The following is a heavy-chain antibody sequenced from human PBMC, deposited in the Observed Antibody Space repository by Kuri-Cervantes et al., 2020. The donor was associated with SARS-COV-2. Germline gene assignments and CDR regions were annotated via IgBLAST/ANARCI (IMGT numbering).Heavy chain of an antibody. Sequence: ASVKVSCKASGYTFTGYYMHWVRQAPGQGLEWMGWINPNSGGTNYAQKFQGWVTMTRDTSISTVYMELSRLGSDDTAVYYCARASVRGIIITYHSYGMDVWGQGTTVTVSS. CDR2: INPNSGGT. CDR1: GYTFTGYY. V-gene: IGHV1-2*04. J-gene: IGHJ6*02. CDR3: ARASVRGIIITYHSYGMDV. D-gene: IGHD3-10*01.